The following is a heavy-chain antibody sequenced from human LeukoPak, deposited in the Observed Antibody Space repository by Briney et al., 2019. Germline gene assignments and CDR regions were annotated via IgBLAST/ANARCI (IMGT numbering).Heavy chain of an antibody. D-gene: IGHD6-19*01. V-gene: IGHV3-23*01. J-gene: IGHJ5*02. CDR3: AKCSTSAYTTGWCNWIDP. Sequence: GGSLRLSCVASGFTFTSDAMNWVRQAPGKGLEWVSSTVSRGTTQYADSVKGRFTVSRDTSKNTLYLQMNSLRADDTAVYYCAKCSTSAYTTGWCNWIDPWGQGILVTVSS. CDR1: GFTFTSDA. CDR2: TVSRGTT.